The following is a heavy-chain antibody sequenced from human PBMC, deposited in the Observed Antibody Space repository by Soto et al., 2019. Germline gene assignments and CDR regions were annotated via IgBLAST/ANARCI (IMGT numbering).Heavy chain of an antibody. Sequence: SQTLSLPCXISGHSFSSSSAAWNWIRHSPSRGLEWPGRTYYRSKWYNDYAVSVKSRITVNADASKNQFSLQLNSVTPEDTALYYCAIELSSSSRYDNWSHPRGQGALANVSS. CDR1: GHSFSSSSAA. D-gene: IGHD6-6*01. V-gene: IGHV6-1*01. CDR3: AIELSSSSRYDNWSHP. CDR2: TYYRSKWYN. J-gene: IGHJ5*02.